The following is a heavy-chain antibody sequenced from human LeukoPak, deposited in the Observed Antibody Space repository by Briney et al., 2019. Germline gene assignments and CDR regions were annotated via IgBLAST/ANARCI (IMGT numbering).Heavy chain of an antibody. CDR2: IYYTGST. J-gene: IGHJ4*02. V-gene: IGHV4-59*08. Sequence: SETLSLTCTVSGDSVSRSYWTWIRQPPGKGLEWIGYIYYTGSTKYNPSLKSRVTISLDTSKNQFSLKLSSVTAADTAVYYCARFFGGVPNWGQGTLSPSPQ. D-gene: IGHD2-8*02. CDR3: ARFFGGVPN. CDR1: GDSVSRSY.